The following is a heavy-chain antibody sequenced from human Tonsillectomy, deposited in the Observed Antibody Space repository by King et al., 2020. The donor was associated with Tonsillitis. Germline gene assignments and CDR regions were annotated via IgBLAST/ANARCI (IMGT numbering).Heavy chain of an antibody. V-gene: IGHV4-59*01. CDR1: GGSISSYY. Sequence: VQLQESGPGLVMPSETLSLTCTVSGGSISSYYWSWIRQPPGKGLEWIGYIYYSGSTNYNPSLKSRVTISVDTSKNQFSLKLSSVTAADTAVYYCARDFHYDFWSGYGGAFDIWGQGTMVTVSS. CDR2: IYYSGST. CDR3: ARDFHYDFWSGYGGAFDI. J-gene: IGHJ3*02. D-gene: IGHD3-3*01.